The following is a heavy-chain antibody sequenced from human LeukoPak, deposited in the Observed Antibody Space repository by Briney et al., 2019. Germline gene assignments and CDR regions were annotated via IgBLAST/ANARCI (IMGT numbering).Heavy chain of an antibody. Sequence: PGGSLRLSCAASGFTFSSYSMNWVRQAPGKGLEWVSSISSSSSYIYYADSVKGRFTISRDNAKNSLYLQMNSLRAEDTAVYYCAKGGGVRGVIIAYFDYWGQGTLVTVSS. V-gene: IGHV3-21*04. J-gene: IGHJ4*02. CDR2: ISSSSSYI. CDR1: GFTFSSYS. CDR3: AKGGGVRGVIIAYFDY. D-gene: IGHD3-10*01.